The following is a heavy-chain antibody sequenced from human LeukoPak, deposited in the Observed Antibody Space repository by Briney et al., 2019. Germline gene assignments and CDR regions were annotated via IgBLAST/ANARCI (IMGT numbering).Heavy chain of an antibody. V-gene: IGHV3-48*01. Sequence: AGGSLRLSCAASGFTFSSYSMNWVRQAPGKGLKWVSYISSSSSTIYYADSVEGRFTISRDNAKNSLYLQMNSLRAEDTAVYYCARDGGCSSTSCYSRFNWFDPWGQGTLVTVSS. CDR1: GFTFSSYS. D-gene: IGHD2-2*01. J-gene: IGHJ5*02. CDR3: ARDGGCSSTSCYSRFNWFDP. CDR2: ISSSSSTI.